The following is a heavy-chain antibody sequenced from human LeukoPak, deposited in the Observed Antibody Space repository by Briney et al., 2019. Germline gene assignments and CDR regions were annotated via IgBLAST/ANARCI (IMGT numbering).Heavy chain of an antibody. CDR3: ARMSFYGSGTYSPLNY. CDR1: GGSLTSYY. CDR2: IYYTGST. J-gene: IGHJ4*02. V-gene: IGHV4-59*01. Sequence: SETLSLTCTVSGGSLTSYYWSWVRQPPGKSLELIGYIYYTGSTSYNPSLRSRVTISVHTPKNQFSLKLSSVTAADTAVYYCARMSFYGSGTYSPLNYWGQGTLVAVSS. D-gene: IGHD3-10*01.